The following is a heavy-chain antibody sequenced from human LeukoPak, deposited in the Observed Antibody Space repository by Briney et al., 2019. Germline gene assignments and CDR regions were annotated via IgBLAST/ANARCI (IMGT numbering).Heavy chain of an antibody. CDR3: AKGAYYDL. V-gene: IGHV3-7*03. Sequence: GGSLRLSCAASGFTFSSYAMHWVRQAPGKGLEWVANIKQDGSEKYYVDSVKGRFTISRDNSKNTLYLQMNSLRAEDTAVYYCAKGAYYDLWGQGTLVTVSS. CDR1: GFTFSSYA. CDR2: IKQDGSEK. D-gene: IGHD3-22*01. J-gene: IGHJ4*02.